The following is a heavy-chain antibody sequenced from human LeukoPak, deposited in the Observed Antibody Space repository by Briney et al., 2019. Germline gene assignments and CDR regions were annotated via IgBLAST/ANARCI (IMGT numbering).Heavy chain of an antibody. D-gene: IGHD2-8*02. CDR3: ARSTGSYYDLDV. V-gene: IGHV3-7*01. CDR2: IKQDGSEK. J-gene: IGHJ6*02. CDR1: GFRFSPDW. Sequence: GSLRLSCAASGFRFSPDWMNWVRQPPGKGPEWVANIKQDGSEKYYVDSVKGRFTISRDNAKNSLYLQMNSLRAEDTAVYYCARSTGSYYDLDVWGQGTTVTAPS.